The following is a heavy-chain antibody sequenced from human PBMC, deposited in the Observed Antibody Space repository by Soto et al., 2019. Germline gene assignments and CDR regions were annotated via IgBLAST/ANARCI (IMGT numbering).Heavy chain of an antibody. V-gene: IGHV4-59*08. CDR1: GGSISSYY. CDR2: IYYSGST. J-gene: IGHJ4*02. CDR3: ARHGAAAGVPIDY. D-gene: IGHD6-13*01. Sequence: SETLSLTCTVSGGSISSYYWSWIRQPPGKGLEWIGYIYYSGSTNYNPSLKSRVTISVDTSKNQFSLKLSSVTAADTAVYYCARHGAAAGVPIDYWGQGTLVTVSS.